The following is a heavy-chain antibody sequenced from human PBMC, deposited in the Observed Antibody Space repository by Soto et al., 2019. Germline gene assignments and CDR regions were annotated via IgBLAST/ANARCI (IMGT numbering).Heavy chain of an antibody. D-gene: IGHD3-16*02. CDR1: GYTFTSYY. Sequence: ASVKVSCKASGYTFTSYYMHWVRQAPGQGLEWMGIINPSGGSTSYAQKFQGRVTMTRDTSTSTVYMELSSLRSEDTAVYYCARDAYYDYIWGSYRSAFDIWGQGTMVTVSS. V-gene: IGHV1-46*01. CDR2: INPSGGST. CDR3: ARDAYYDYIWGSYRSAFDI. J-gene: IGHJ3*02.